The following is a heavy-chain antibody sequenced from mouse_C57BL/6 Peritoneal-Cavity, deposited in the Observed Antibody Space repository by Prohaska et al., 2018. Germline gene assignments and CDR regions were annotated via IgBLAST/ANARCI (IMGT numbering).Heavy chain of an antibody. Sequence: KASGYTFTSYWMHWVKQRPGQGLEWIREIDPSDSYTNYNQKFKGKATLTVDKSSSTAYMQLSSLTSEDSAVYYCARWYYGSSFDYWGQGTTLTVSS. CDR3: ARWYYGSSFDY. V-gene: IGHV1-69*02. D-gene: IGHD1-1*01. J-gene: IGHJ2*01. CDR2: IDPSDSYT. CDR1: GYTFTSYW.